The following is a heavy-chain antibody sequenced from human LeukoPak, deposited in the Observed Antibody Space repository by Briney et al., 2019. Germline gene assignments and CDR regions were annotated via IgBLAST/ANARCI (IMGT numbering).Heavy chain of an antibody. CDR1: GFAFSDYS. D-gene: IGHD3-9*01. CDR2: ISYDGSNK. V-gene: IGHV3-30-3*01. Sequence: GGSLRLSCAASGFAFSDYSMAWVRQAPGKGLEWVAVISYDGSNKYYADSVKGRFTISRDNSKNTLYLQMNSLRAEDTAVYYCARSSYDILTGSYYYGMDVWGQGTTVTVSS. J-gene: IGHJ6*02. CDR3: ARSSYDILTGSYYYGMDV.